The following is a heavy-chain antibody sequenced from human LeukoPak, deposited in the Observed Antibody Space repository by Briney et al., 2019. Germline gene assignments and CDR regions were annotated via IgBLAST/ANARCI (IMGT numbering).Heavy chain of an antibody. Sequence: PSETLSLTCTVSGGSISSGGYYWSWIRPHQGKGLEWIGYIYYSGSTYYNPSLKSRVTISVDTSKNQFSLKLSSVTAADTAVYYCARASYGSGSLFDYWGQGTLVTVSS. CDR1: GGSISSGGYY. J-gene: IGHJ4*02. CDR2: IYYSGST. V-gene: IGHV4-31*03. CDR3: ARASYGSGSLFDY. D-gene: IGHD3-10*01.